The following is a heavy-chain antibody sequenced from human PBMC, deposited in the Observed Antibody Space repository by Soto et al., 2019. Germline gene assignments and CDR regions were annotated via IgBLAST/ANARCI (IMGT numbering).Heavy chain of an antibody. D-gene: IGHD2-15*01. V-gene: IGHV3-48*02. J-gene: IGHJ5*02. CDR2: INGSSSTM. CDR3: ARGDRFRCSGDRCFSDGLFLS. CDR1: GFTFGIYS. Sequence: EVQLVESGGGLVQRGGSLRLSCAASGFTFGIYSMNWVRQAPGMGLEWISYINGSSSTMYYADSVKGRFIISRDNADNSLYLQMNSLRDADTAVYYCARGDRFRCSGDRCFSDGLFLSWGQGTLVTVSS.